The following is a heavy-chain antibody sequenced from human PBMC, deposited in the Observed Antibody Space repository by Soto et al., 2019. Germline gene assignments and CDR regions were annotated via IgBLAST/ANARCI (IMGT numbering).Heavy chain of an antibody. J-gene: IGHJ4*02. CDR2: ISYDGSNK. V-gene: IGHV3-30-3*01. CDR1: GFTFSSYA. CDR3: ARRIFDY. D-gene: IGHD2-15*01. Sequence: PGGSLRLSCAASGFTFSSYAMHWVRQAPGKGLEWVAVISYDGSNKYYADSVKGRFTISRDNSKNTLYLQMNSLRAEDTAVYYCARRIFDYWGQGTLVTVS.